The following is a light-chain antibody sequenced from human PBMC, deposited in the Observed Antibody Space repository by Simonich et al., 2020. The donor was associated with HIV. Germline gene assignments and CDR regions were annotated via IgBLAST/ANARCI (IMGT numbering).Light chain of an antibody. Sequence: DIQMTQSPSSLSASVGDRVTITCRAIQGISRFLNWYQQKPGKAPKFLIYAASSLQSGVPSRFSGSGSGTDFTLTISSLQPEDFATYYCQQTYSTPRFTFGPGTKVDIK. CDR2: AAS. V-gene: IGKV1-39*01. J-gene: IGKJ3*01. CDR3: QQTYSTPRFT. CDR1: QGISRF.